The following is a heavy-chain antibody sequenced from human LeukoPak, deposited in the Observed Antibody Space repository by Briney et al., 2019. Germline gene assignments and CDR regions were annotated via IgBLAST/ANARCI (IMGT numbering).Heavy chain of an antibody. J-gene: IGHJ3*02. CDR1: GFTFSIYA. Sequence: PGGSLRLSCAASGFTFSIYAMSWVRQAPGKGLEWVSSISSSSSYIYYADSVKGRFTISRDNAKNSLYLQMNSLRAEDTAVYYCVYYGSSGWGLGAFDIWGQGTMVTVSS. V-gene: IGHV3-21*01. D-gene: IGHD3-22*01. CDR3: VYYGSSGWGLGAFDI. CDR2: ISSSSSYI.